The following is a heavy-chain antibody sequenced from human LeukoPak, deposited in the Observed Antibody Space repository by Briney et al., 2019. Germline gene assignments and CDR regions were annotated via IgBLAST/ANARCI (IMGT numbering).Heavy chain of an antibody. CDR1: GFTFDDYA. J-gene: IGHJ1*01. Sequence: GGSLRLSCAASGFTFDDYAMYWVRQAPGKGLEWVSGISWNSGSIGYADSVKGRFTISRDNAKNSLYLQMNSLRAEDTALYYCAKDHSSSWYYFQHWGQGTLSPSPQ. D-gene: IGHD6-13*01. CDR3: AKDHSSSWYYFQH. CDR2: ISWNSGSI. V-gene: IGHV3-9*01.